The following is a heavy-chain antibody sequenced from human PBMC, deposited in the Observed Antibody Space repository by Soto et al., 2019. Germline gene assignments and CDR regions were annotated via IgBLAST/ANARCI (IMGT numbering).Heavy chain of an antibody. J-gene: IGHJ4*02. CDR1: ADTFTGYT. CDR2: VIPILGAS. V-gene: IGHV1-69*08. CDR3: ARRRGSYHTILAS. Sequence: QVQLVQSGAEVKKPGSSVKVSCKASADTFTGYTVHWVRQAPGQGLEWVGRVIPILGASNFAQQFQGRVTISADKSADTAYMVRTGLTSEDTAVYYCARRRGSYHTILASWGQGPLVTVSS. D-gene: IGHD3-16*01.